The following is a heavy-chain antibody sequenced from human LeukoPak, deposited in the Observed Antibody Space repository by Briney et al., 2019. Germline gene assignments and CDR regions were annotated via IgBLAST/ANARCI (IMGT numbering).Heavy chain of an antibody. D-gene: IGHD4-17*01. CDR3: AAALGRYGDYSRGYYFDY. V-gene: IGHV4-59*01. J-gene: IGHJ4*02. Sequence: SETLSLTCTVSGGSISNYYWSWIRQPPGKGLERIGYVYYTGSTSYNPSLKSRVTISVDTSKNQFSVKLGSVTAADTAVYYCAAALGRYGDYSRGYYFDYWGQGTLVTVSS. CDR1: GGSISNYY. CDR2: VYYTGST.